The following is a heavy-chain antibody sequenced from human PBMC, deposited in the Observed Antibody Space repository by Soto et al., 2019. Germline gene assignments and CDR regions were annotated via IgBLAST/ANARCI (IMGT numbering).Heavy chain of an antibody. Sequence: QVKLVESGGGVVQPGTSLRLSCAASGFTFSRYSLHWVCQAPGKGLEWVAGSNEYYADSVKGRFTISRDNSKAMLYLQMNNLRAEDTAVYYCARDYFDSGGFYSDLLGFWGQGTLVTVPS. J-gene: IGHJ4*02. CDR1: GFTFSRYS. V-gene: IGHV3-30-3*01. CDR2: GSNE. D-gene: IGHD3-22*01. CDR3: ARDYFDSGGFYSDLLGF.